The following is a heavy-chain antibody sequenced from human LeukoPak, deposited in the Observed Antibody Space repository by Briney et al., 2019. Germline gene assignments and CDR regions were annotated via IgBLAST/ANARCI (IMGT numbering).Heavy chain of an antibody. J-gene: IGHJ4*02. V-gene: IGHV4-31*03. CDR3: ARENKRRSGYYIGSPWYFDY. D-gene: IGHD3-22*01. CDR2: IYYSGST. Sequence: KSSETLSLTCTVSGGSISSGGYYWSWIRQHPGKGLEWIGYIYYSGSTYYNPSLKSRVTISVDTSKNQFSLKLSSVTAADTAVYYCARENKRRSGYYIGSPWYFDYWGQGTLVTVSS. CDR1: GGSISSGGYY.